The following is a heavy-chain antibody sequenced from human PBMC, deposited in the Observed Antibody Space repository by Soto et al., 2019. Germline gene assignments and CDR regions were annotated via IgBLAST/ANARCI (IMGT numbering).Heavy chain of an antibody. CDR2: IYSGGST. J-gene: IGHJ6*02. Sequence: SETMSLTCTVSGGFVNSDTHSWSWIRQTPGKRLEWIGFIYSGGSTKNPSLRSRVTMSVDTSKNQFSLKLRSVIVADTAVYHCARFVRSCSATTCSTRADVWGQGITVTVSS. CDR1: GGFVNSDTHS. CDR3: ARFVRSCSATTCSTRADV. D-gene: IGHD2-2*02. V-gene: IGHV4-61*01.